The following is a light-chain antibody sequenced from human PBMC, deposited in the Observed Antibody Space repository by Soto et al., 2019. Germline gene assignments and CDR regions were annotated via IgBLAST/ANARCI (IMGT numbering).Light chain of an antibody. V-gene: IGLV2-14*01. Sequence: QSALTQPASVSGSPGQSITISCTGTSSDVGGYNYVSWYQQHPGKAPKLILYEVNNRPSGVSARLSGSKSGSTASLTISGLQTEDESDYYCMSYATSTTLYVFGSGTKVTVL. CDR1: SSDVGGYNY. J-gene: IGLJ1*01. CDR2: EVN. CDR3: MSYATSTTLYV.